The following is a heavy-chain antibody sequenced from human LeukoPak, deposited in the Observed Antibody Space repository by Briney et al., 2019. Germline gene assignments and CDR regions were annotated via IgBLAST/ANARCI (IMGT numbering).Heavy chain of an antibody. CDR1: AFTFNTYS. V-gene: IGHV3-48*01. Sequence: GGSLRLSCAASAFTFNTYSFNWVRQAPGKGLEWLSYVSPDDKTRYYADSVKGRFTTTRDNAKNSQYLQMSSLRAEDTALYFCVRGGAGDGNYFDYWGQGTLVTVSS. J-gene: IGHJ4*02. CDR2: VSPDDKTR. D-gene: IGHD7-27*01. CDR3: VRGGAGDGNYFDY.